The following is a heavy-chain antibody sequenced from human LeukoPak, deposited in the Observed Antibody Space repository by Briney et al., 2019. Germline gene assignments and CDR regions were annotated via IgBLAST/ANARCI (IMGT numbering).Heavy chain of an antibody. CDR2: ISSSGSTI. Sequence: GGPLRLSCAASGFTFSSYEVNWVRQAPGKGLEWVSYISSSGSTIYYEDYVKGRFTLSRDNAKNSLYLQKNSLRAEDTAVYYCARDRYSSSPYYYYYYMDVWGKGTTVTVSS. CDR3: ARDRYSSSPYYYYYYMDV. J-gene: IGHJ6*03. D-gene: IGHD6-6*01. V-gene: IGHV3-48*03. CDR1: GFTFSSYE.